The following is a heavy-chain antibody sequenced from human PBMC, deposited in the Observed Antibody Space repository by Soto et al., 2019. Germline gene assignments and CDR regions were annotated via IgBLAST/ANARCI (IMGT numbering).Heavy chain of an antibody. CDR3: ARGDVDTAMVDYYYGMDV. D-gene: IGHD5-18*01. Sequence: QVQLVQSGAEVKKPGSSVKVSCKASGGTFSSYAISWVRQAPGQGLEWMGGIIPIFGTANYVQKFQGRVTITADESTSTAYMELSSLRSEDTAVYYCARGDVDTAMVDYYYGMDVWGQGTTVTVSS. CDR1: GGTFSSYA. J-gene: IGHJ6*02. V-gene: IGHV1-69*01. CDR2: IIPIFGTA.